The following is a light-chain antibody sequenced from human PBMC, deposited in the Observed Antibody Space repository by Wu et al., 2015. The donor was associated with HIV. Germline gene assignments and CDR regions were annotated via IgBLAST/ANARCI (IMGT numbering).Light chain of an antibody. CDR3: QQYNSYPYA. Sequence: DVQLTQSPSTLSASVGDRVTITCRASQNINKWLAWYQQKPGKVPKLLIYKASTLETGVPSRFTGSGSGTEFALTISSLQPDDFATYYCQQYNSYPYAFGQGTRLEIK. CDR1: QNINKW. J-gene: IGKJ2*01. CDR2: KAS. V-gene: IGKV1-5*03.